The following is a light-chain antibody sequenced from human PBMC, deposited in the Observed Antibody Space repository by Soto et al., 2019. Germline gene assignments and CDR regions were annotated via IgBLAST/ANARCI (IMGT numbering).Light chain of an antibody. CDR3: QQSFSSSWT. Sequence: DIQMTQSPASLSASIGDRVIITCRASQSISNYLNWYQHKPGRAPKFLIYAASSLQSGVPSRFSGSGSGTDFTLTISSLQREDFTTYFCQQSFSSSWTVGKGTKVDIK. V-gene: IGKV1-39*01. CDR1: QSISNY. J-gene: IGKJ1*01. CDR2: AAS.